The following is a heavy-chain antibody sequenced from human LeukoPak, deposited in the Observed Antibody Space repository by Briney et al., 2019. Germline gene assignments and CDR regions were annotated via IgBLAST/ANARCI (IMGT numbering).Heavy chain of an antibody. CDR2: IYYSGST. CDR1: GGSISSYY. Sequence: SETLSLTCTVSGGSISSYYWSWIRQPPGKGLEWIGYIYYSGSTNYNPSLKSRVTISVDTSKNQFSLKLSSVTAADTAVYYCARHIAVAGMAYWGQGTLVTVSS. J-gene: IGHJ4*02. CDR3: ARHIAVAGMAY. V-gene: IGHV4-59*08. D-gene: IGHD6-19*01.